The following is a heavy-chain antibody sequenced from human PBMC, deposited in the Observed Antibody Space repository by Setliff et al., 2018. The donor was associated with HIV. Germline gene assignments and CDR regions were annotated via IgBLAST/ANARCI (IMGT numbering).Heavy chain of an antibody. CDR2: IIPILGIA. CDR1: GATFSSYG. CDR3: ARERRVDIAVVSAAKGTFDY. Sequence: ASVKVSCKASGATFSSYGISWVRQAPGQGLEWMGGIIPILGIANYAQKFQDRVTITADKSTSTAYMELSSLRSEDTAVYFCARERRVDIAVVSAAKGTFDYWGQGTLVTVSS. V-gene: IGHV1-69*10. J-gene: IGHJ4*02. D-gene: IGHD2-2*01.